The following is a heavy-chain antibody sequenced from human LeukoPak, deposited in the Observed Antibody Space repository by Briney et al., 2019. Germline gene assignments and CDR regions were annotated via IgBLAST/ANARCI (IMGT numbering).Heavy chain of an antibody. CDR2: ISSSGSTI. CDR1: GFTFSSYE. V-gene: IGHV3-48*03. CDR3: AFLGYGSGFNSGY. Sequence: PGGSLRLSCAASGFTFSSYEMNWVRQAPGKGLEWVSYISSSGSTIYYADSVKGRFTISRDNAKNSLYLQMNSLGAEDTAVYYCAFLGYGSGFNSGYWGQGTLVTVSS. D-gene: IGHD3-10*01. J-gene: IGHJ4*02.